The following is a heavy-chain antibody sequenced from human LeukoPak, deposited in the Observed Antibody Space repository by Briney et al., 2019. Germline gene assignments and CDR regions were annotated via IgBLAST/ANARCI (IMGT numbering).Heavy chain of an antibody. CDR3: AKGGAVVLTGFDS. D-gene: IGHD3-22*01. CDR2: ITSSGADS. Sequence: GGSLRLSCAASGFTFANYAMNWVRQAPGKGLEWVAVITSSGADSYYSDSVRGRFTISGDNSKNTLYLQMNSLRAEDTAAYYCAKGGAVVLTGFDSWGQGTLVSVSS. CDR1: GFTFANYA. V-gene: IGHV3-23*01. J-gene: IGHJ4*02.